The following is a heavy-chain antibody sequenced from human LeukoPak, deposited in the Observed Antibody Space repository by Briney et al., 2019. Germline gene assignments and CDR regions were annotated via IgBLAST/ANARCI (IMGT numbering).Heavy chain of an antibody. V-gene: IGHV3-20*04. D-gene: IGHD6-19*01. CDR2: INWNGGST. CDR3: ARVPVAGTDYYFDY. J-gene: IGHJ4*02. CDR1: GFTFDDYG. Sequence: PGGSLRLSCAASGFTFDDYGMSWVRQAPGKGLEWVSGINWNGGSTGYADSVKGRFTISRDNAKNSLYLQMNSLRAEDTALYYCARVPVAGTDYYFDYWGQGTLVTVSS.